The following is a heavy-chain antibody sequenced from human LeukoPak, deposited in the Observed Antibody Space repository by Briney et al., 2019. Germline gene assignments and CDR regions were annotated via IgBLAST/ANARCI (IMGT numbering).Heavy chain of an antibody. Sequence: ASVKVSCKTSGYTFTGYYIHWVRQAPGQELEWMGWINPNSGDTNYAQKFQGRVSMTGDTSISTAYMELSRLRSDDTAVYYCARTLVVINDAFDIWGQGTMVTVSS. CDR3: ARTLVVINDAFDI. J-gene: IGHJ3*02. CDR2: INPNSGDT. V-gene: IGHV1-2*02. CDR1: GYTFTGYY. D-gene: IGHD3-22*01.